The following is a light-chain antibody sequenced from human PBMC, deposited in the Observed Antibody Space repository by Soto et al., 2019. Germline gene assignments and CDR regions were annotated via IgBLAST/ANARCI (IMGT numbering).Light chain of an antibody. CDR3: AAWDDSLKGTV. CDR2: SNN. CDR1: SSNIGSNT. V-gene: IGLV1-44*01. Sequence: QSVLTQPPSASGTPGQRVTISCSGSSSNIGSNTVNWYQQLPGTDPKLLIYSNNQRPSGVPDRFSGSKSGTSASLAISGLQSEDEADYYCAAWDDSLKGTVFGGGTKLTVL. J-gene: IGLJ2*01.